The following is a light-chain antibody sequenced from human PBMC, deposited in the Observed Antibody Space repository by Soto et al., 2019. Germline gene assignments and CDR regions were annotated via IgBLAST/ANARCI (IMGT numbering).Light chain of an antibody. Sequence: EIVMTQSPATLSVSPGERATLSCRASQSVSSNLAWYQQKPGQAPRLLIYGASTRATGIPARFSGSGSGTECTLTISSLQAEDFAVYYCQQYNKWPPHTFGQGTKLEIK. CDR1: QSVSSN. CDR3: QQYNKWPPHT. CDR2: GAS. J-gene: IGKJ2*01. V-gene: IGKV3-15*01.